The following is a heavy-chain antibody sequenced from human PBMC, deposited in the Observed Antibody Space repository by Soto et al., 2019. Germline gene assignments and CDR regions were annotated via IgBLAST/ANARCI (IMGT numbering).Heavy chain of an antibody. V-gene: IGHV2-5*02. J-gene: IGHJ4*02. Sequence: QITLKESGPTLVKPTQTLTLTCTFSGFSLSTNGVGVGWIRQPPGKALEWLALIFCDDTERYRPSLQIRLTITRDTSNDQVVPSMTNIDPVDTAPYSCAYGMRGSSCSGARCYYFDYWGQGTLVTVSS. CDR2: IFCDDTE. D-gene: IGHD2-15*01. CDR3: AYGMRGSSCSGARCYYFDY. CDR1: GFSLSTNGVG.